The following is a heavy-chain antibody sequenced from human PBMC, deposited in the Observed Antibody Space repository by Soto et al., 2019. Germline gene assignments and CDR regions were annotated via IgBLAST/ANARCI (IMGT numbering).Heavy chain of an antibody. CDR1: GYTFTSFD. D-gene: IGHD3-3*01. CDR3: ARGLDGGFGVITTRLNS. V-gene: IGHV1-8*01. J-gene: IGHJ4*02. Sequence: QVQLEQSGAELKKPGASVKVSCKASGYTFTSFDINWVRQAAGQGLEWMGWMNPNGGDTGYAQKFEGRGTMTRDTSISPAYMELTSLRSEDTAVYYCARGLDGGFGVITTRLNSWGQGTLVTVSS. CDR2: MNPNGGDT.